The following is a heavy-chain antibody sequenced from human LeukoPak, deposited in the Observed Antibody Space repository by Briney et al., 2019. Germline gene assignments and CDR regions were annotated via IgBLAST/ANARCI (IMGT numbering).Heavy chain of an antibody. CDR3: TRQWSPGTDY. CDR1: GFTFSDYY. Sequence: PGGSLRLSCAASGFTFSDYYMSWIRQAPGKGLEWVSYISSNGSTMYYADFVKGRFTISKDNAKNSLYLQMNSLRAEDTAVYYCTRQWSPGTDYWGQGTLVTVSS. V-gene: IGHV3-11*01. CDR2: ISSNGSTM. J-gene: IGHJ4*02. D-gene: IGHD2-15*01.